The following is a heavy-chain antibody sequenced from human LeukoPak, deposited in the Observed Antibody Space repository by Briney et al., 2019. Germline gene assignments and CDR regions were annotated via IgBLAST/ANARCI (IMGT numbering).Heavy chain of an antibody. D-gene: IGHD1-26*01. CDR2: INPSGGST. J-gene: IGHJ6*02. CDR3: AGEWVSGYYYGMDV. V-gene: IGHV1-46*01. CDR1: GYTLTSYY. Sequence: ASVKVSFTVSGYTLTSYYMHRVRQAPGPGLEWMGIINPSGGSTSSAQKFQGRVTMTRDTSTSTVYMELSSLRSEDTAVYYCAGEWVSGYYYGMDVWGQGTTVTVSS.